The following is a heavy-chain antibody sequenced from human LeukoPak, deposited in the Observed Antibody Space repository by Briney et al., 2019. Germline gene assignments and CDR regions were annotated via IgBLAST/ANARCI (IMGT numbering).Heavy chain of an antibody. CDR2: IYHSGST. Sequence: ASETLSLTCAVSGYSISSGYYWGWIRQPPGKGLEWIGSIYHSGSTYYNPSLKSRVTISVDTSKNQFSLKLSSVTAADTAVYYCAGSEYCSSTSCPFDYSGQGTLVTVSS. CDR1: GYSISSGYY. CDR3: AGSEYCSSTSCPFDY. D-gene: IGHD2-2*01. V-gene: IGHV4-38-2*01. J-gene: IGHJ4*02.